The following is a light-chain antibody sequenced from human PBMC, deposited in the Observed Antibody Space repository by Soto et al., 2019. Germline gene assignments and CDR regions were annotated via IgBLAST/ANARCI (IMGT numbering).Light chain of an antibody. J-gene: IGKJ1*01. CDR2: GAS. CDR1: QSVNSAY. V-gene: IGKV3-20*01. Sequence: EIVLTQSPGTLSLSPGERATLSCRPSQSVNSAYLAWYQQKPGQAPRLLIYGASSRATGIPDRFSGSGSGTDFTLTISRLEPEDFAVYYCKQYVNSPQSPQTFGQGTKVEIK. CDR3: KQYVNSPQSPQT.